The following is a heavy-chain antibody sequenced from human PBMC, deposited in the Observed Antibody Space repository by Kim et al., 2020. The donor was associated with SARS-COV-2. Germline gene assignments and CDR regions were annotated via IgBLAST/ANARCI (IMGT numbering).Heavy chain of an antibody. V-gene: IGHV3-15*01. CDR3: ARQRGGSSKYYFDY. J-gene: IGHJ4*02. D-gene: IGHD6-6*01. Sequence: AAPGKGRLTISRDDSTNTLYLQMNSLKSEDTALYYCARQRGGSSKYYFDYWGQGTLVTVSS.